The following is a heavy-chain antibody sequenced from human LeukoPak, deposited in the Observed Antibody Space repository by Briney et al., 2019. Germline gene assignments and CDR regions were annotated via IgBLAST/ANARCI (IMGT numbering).Heavy chain of an antibody. J-gene: IGHJ4*02. CDR1: GFPFSSYG. Sequence: QPGGSLRLSCAPSGFPFSSYGMHWARQAPGKGLEWVAVISYDGSNKYYADSVKGRFTISRDNSKNTLYLQMNSLRAEDTAVYYCAKDGWGEGYFDYWGQGTLVTVSS. D-gene: IGHD3-16*01. CDR2: ISYDGSNK. CDR3: AKDGWGEGYFDY. V-gene: IGHV3-30*18.